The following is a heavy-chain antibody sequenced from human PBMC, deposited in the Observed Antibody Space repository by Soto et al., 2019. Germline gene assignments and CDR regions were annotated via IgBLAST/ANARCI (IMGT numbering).Heavy chain of an antibody. V-gene: IGHV1-18*01. CDR1: GYSFSDYG. CDR2: ISVYYGTT. Sequence: QIRLEQSGGEVKNPGASVKVSCKASGYSFSDYGISWVRQAPGQGLEWVGLISVYYGTTKYAPKFQGRVTMTADTSTNTAYMELRSLRSDDTALYYCARGSDPRDSVVVQATMGTLDYWGQGTLVTVSS. CDR3: ARGSDPRDSVVVQATMGTLDY. D-gene: IGHD2-2*01. J-gene: IGHJ4*02.